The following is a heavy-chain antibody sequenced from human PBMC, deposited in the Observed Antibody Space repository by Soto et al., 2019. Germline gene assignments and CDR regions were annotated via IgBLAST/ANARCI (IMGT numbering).Heavy chain of an antibody. J-gene: IGHJ4*02. CDR2: IDTGTRHV. V-gene: IGHV3-21*01. D-gene: IGHD4-17*01. CDR1: GFTFSDYY. Sequence: GGSLRLSCASSGFTFSDYYMHWIRQAPGKGLEWVSSIDTGTRHVYYADSVRGRFTISRDDAKNSLYLQMNSLRVEDTALYYCARRTVTTYHYFDYWGQGTLVTAPQ. CDR3: ARRTVTTYHYFDY.